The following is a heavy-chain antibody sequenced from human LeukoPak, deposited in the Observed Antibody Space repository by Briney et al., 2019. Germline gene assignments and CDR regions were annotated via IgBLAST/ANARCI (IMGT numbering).Heavy chain of an antibody. Sequence: SETLSLTCTVSGGSISSSSYYWGWIRQPPGKGLEWIGSIYYSGSTYYNPSLKSRVTISVDTSKNQFSLKLSSVTAADTAVYYCARHRSRSGGSYYAYYFDYWGQGTLVTVSS. CDR2: IYYSGST. CDR3: ARHRSRSGGSYYAYYFDY. V-gene: IGHV4-39*01. J-gene: IGHJ4*02. CDR1: GGSISSSSYY. D-gene: IGHD1-26*01.